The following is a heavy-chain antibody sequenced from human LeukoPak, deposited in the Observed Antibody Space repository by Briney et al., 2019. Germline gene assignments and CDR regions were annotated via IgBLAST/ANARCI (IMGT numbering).Heavy chain of an antibody. D-gene: IGHD3-22*01. V-gene: IGHV4-39*01. CDR1: GGSISSGSYY. J-gene: IGHJ4*02. CDR3: ARSCRGIVVVSGY. Sequence: SETLSLTCTVSGGSISSGSYYWGWIRQPPGKGLEWIGSTYYSGSTYYNPSLKSRVTISVDTSKNQFSLKLSSVTAADTAVYYCARSCRGIVVVSGYWGQGTLVTVSS. CDR2: TYYSGST.